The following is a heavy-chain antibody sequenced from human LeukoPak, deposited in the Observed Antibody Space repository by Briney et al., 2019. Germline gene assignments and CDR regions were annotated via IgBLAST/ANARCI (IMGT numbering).Heavy chain of an antibody. V-gene: IGHV3-48*04. Sequence: GGSLRLSCVASGFTFSTYGMSWVRQAPGKGLEWVSYISSSSSTIYYADSVKGRFTISRDNAKNTLYLQMNSLRAEDTAVYYCAREGSPEWLRLGRSLYYFDYWGQGTLVTVSS. D-gene: IGHD5-12*01. CDR2: ISSSSSTI. J-gene: IGHJ4*02. CDR1: GFTFSTYG. CDR3: AREGSPEWLRLGRSLYYFDY.